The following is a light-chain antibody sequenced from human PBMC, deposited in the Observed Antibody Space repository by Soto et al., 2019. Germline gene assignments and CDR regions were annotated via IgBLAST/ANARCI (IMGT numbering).Light chain of an antibody. CDR2: DAS. CDR3: QQRSNWPLT. J-gene: IGKJ4*01. CDR1: QSVSNS. Sequence: EIVLIQSPATLSFSPGEGATLSCRASQSVSNSLAWYQQNPGQAPRLLIYDASKRATGIPARFSGSGSGTDFTLTISSLEPEDFAVYYCQQRSNWPLTFGGGTKVDIK. V-gene: IGKV3-11*01.